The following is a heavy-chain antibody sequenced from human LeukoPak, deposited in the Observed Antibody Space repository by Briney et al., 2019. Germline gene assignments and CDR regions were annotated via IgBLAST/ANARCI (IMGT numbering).Heavy chain of an antibody. D-gene: IGHD1-14*01. CDR3: TRDRSRAEDD. V-gene: IGHV3-7*01. CDR1: GFTFSGHW. CDR2: INQGGSDK. J-gene: IGHJ4*02. Sequence: GGSLRLSCAASGFTFSGHWMSWVRQAPGKGLEWVANINQGGSDKYYVDSVKGRFTISRDNANNLLYLQMNSPRGEDTTVYYCTRDRSRAEDDWGQGTLVTVSS.